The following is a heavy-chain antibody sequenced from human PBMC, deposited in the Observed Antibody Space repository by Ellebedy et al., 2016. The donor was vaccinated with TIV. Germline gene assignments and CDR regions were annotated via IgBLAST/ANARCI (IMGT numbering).Heavy chain of an antibody. CDR1: GGSISRSTYY. J-gene: IGHJ2*01. D-gene: IGHD3/OR15-3a*01. Sequence: SETLSLTCTVSGGSISRSTYYWGWVRQPPGKGLEWIGTIYYSGSTYYNPSLKSRVTISVDTSKNQFSLKLNSVTAADTAVYYLARNLLIFTFDKCYFDLWGRGTLVTVSS. CDR2: IYYSGST. V-gene: IGHV4-39*01. CDR3: ARNLLIFTFDKCYFDL.